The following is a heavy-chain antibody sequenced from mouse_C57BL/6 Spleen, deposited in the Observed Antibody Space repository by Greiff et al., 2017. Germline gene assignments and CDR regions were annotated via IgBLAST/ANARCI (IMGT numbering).Heavy chain of an antibody. V-gene: IGHV5-6*01. CDR3: ARQGTHYYAMDY. D-gene: IGHD3-3*01. CDR1: GFTFSSYG. Sequence: EVQGVESGGDLVKPGGSLKLSCAASGFTFSSYGMSWVRQTPDKRLEWVATISSGGSYTYYPDSVKGRFTISRDNAKNTLYLQMSSLKSEDTAMYYCARQGTHYYAMDYWGQGTSVTVSS. CDR2: ISSGGSYT. J-gene: IGHJ4*01.